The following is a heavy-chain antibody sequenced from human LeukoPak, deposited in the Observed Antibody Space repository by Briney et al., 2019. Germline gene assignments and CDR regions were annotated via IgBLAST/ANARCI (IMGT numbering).Heavy chain of an antibody. CDR3: AHDPNWEMDY. D-gene: IGHD7-27*01. V-gene: IGHV3-23*01. CDR2: ISGSGGGI. J-gene: IGHJ4*02. CDR1: GFSFSNYA. Sequence: GGSLRLSCVSSGFSFSNYAMSWVRQAPGKGLEWVSSISGSGGGIHYTDSVRGRFTISRDDSKNTLYLQMNSLRAEDTALYYCAHDPNWEMDYWGQGVLVTVSS.